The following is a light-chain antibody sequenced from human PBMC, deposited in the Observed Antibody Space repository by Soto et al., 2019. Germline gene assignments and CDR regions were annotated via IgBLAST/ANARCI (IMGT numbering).Light chain of an antibody. J-gene: IGKJ1*01. CDR2: GTS. Sequence: EIVVTQSPGTLSLSPGERATLSCRASQSVSSSYLAWYQHKPGRAPRLLIDGTSSRATGIPDRFSGSGSGTDFTLTISRLEPEDLAVYYCQQYGSLVTFGQGTKVEI. CDR1: QSVSSSY. V-gene: IGKV3-20*01. CDR3: QQYGSLVT.